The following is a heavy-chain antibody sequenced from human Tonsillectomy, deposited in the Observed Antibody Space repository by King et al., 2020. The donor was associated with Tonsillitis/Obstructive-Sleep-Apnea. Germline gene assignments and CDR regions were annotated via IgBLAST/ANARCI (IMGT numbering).Heavy chain of an antibody. J-gene: IGHJ4*02. CDR2: ISAYNGNT. D-gene: IGHD3-22*01. Sequence: QVQLVESGAEVKKPGASVKVSCKASGYTFTSYGINWVRQAPGQGLEWMGRISAYNGNTNYAQKLQGRVTMTTDTSTSTAYMELRSLRSDDTAMYYCARVPHYYDSSGVYYWGRGTLVTVSS. CDR1: GYTFTSYG. V-gene: IGHV1-18*01. CDR3: ARVPHYYDSSGVYY.